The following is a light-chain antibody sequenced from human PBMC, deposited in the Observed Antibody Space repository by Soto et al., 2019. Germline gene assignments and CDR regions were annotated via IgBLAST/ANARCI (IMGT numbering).Light chain of an antibody. CDR3: QQYNSYPVP. J-gene: IGKJ2*01. V-gene: IGKV1-5*03. CDR1: HSISSW. CDR2: KAS. Sequence: DIQMTQSPSTLSASVGDRVTITCRASHSISSWLAWYQQKPGKAPKLLIYKASSLESGVPSRFSGSGSGTEFTLTISSLQPDDFATYYCQQYNSYPVPFGRGTKLEIK.